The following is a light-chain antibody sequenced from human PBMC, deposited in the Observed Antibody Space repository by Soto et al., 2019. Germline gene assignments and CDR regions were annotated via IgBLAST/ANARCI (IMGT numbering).Light chain of an antibody. CDR3: CSYAGSYTYV. CDR1: SSDVGGYNH. J-gene: IGLJ1*01. V-gene: IGLV2-14*03. Sequence: VLTQPASVSGSPGQSITISCTGTSSDVGGYNHVSWYQHHPGKAPKVIIYDVSNRPSGVSNRFSGSKSGNTASLTISGLQAEYEADYYCCSYAGSYTYVFGTGTKVTVL. CDR2: DVS.